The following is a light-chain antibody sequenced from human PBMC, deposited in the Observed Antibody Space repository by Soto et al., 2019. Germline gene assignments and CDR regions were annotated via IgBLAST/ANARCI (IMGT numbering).Light chain of an antibody. CDR1: QSIKNY. Sequence: DIQMTQSPSSLSASVGDRVTITCRASQSIKNYLNWYQQKPGKAPKLLIYGASSWQSGVPSRFSGSGSGTDFTLTISSLQPEDSATYFCQQSYSTPRTFGQGTKVEIK. CDR2: GAS. CDR3: QQSYSTPRT. J-gene: IGKJ1*01. V-gene: IGKV1-39*01.